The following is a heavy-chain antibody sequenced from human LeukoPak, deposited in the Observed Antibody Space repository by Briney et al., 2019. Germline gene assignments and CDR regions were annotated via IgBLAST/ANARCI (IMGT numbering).Heavy chain of an antibody. CDR1: GGTFSSYA. Sequence: SVKVSCKASGGTFSSYAISWVRQAPGQGLEWMGGIIPIFGTANYAQKFQGRVTITTDESTSTAYMELSSLRSEDTAVYYCAVPSGVRYRAFDIWGQGTMVTVSS. D-gene: IGHD1-26*01. V-gene: IGHV1-69*05. J-gene: IGHJ3*02. CDR2: IIPIFGTA. CDR3: AVPSGVRYRAFDI.